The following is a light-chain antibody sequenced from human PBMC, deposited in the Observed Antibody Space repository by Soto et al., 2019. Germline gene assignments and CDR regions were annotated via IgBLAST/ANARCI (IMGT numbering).Light chain of an antibody. CDR1: SSDVGGHDY. CDR3: SSYSSTTLL. Sequence: QSALTQPASVSGSPGQSITISCTGTSSDVGGHDYVSWYQQHPGKAPKLIIFEVSYRPSGISNRFSGSKSGNTASLTISGLQAEDEADYYCSSYSSTTLLXGAGTKVTVL. J-gene: IGLJ1*01. V-gene: IGLV2-14*01. CDR2: EVS.